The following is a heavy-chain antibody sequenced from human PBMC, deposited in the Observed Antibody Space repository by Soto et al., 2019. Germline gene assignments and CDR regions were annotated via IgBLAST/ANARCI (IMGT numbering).Heavy chain of an antibody. V-gene: IGHV4-38-2*01. D-gene: IGHD6-13*01. J-gene: IGHJ5*02. CDR2: IYHSGST. Sequence: SETLSLTCAVSGYSISSGYYWGWIRQPPGKGLEWIGSIYHSGSTYYNPSLKSRVTISVDTSKNQFSLKLSSVTAADTAVYYCARAGMRSSWYAFDPWGQGTLVTV. CDR1: GYSISSGYY. CDR3: ARAGMRSSWYAFDP.